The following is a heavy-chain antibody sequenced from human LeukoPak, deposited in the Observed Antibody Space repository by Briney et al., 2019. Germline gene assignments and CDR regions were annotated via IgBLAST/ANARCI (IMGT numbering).Heavy chain of an antibody. Sequence: SETLSLTCTVSGGSISSSSYYWGWIRQPPGKGLEWIGSIYYSGSTYYNPSLKSRVTISVDTSKNQFSLKLSSVTAADTAVYYCARDLHLSSGWYEGNGWFDPWGQGTLVTVSS. V-gene: IGHV4-39*07. J-gene: IGHJ5*02. CDR3: ARDLHLSSGWYEGNGWFDP. CDR2: IYYSGST. CDR1: GGSISSSSYY. D-gene: IGHD6-19*01.